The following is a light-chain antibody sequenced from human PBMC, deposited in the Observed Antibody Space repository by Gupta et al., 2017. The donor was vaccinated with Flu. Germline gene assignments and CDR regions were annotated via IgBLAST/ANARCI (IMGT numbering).Light chain of an antibody. Sequence: SVFSQPPSVSAAPGQKVTISCSGSSSNIGDKYVSWYKKLPGAAPKLLIYEDSKRPSGIPDRVSGSKSGTSATLGITGLQTGDEADYYCGTWDTSLSAAVFGGGTKLTVL. CDR2: EDS. V-gene: IGLV1-51*02. J-gene: IGLJ3*02. CDR3: GTWDTSLSAAV. CDR1: SSNIGDKY.